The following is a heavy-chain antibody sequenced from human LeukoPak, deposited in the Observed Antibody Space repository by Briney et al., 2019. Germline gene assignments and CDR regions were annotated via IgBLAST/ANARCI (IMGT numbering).Heavy chain of an antibody. V-gene: IGHV3-53*01. D-gene: IGHD3-9*01. CDR2: IYSGGST. CDR3: TRPPSDDWDAFDI. CDR1: GFTVSSNY. J-gene: IGHJ3*02. Sequence: GGSLRLSCTASGFTVSSNYMTWVRQAPGKGLEWVSVIYSGGSTYYADSVKGRFTISRDKSKNTLYLQMNSLRAEDTAVYYCTRPPSDDWDAFDIWGQGTMVTVSS.